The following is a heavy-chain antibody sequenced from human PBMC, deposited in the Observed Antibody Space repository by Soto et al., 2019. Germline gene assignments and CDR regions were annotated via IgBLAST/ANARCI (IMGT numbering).Heavy chain of an antibody. CDR1: GFTFSSYG. D-gene: IGHD6-6*01. Sequence: EVQLLESGGGLVQPGGSLRLSCAASGFTFSSYGMNWVRQAPGKGLEWVSAISGSGDATFYADSVKGRFTISRDNSKNTLYLHMNSLRVEDTAIYYCAKEIAARRPFDYWGQGTLVTVSS. CDR3: AKEIAARRPFDY. J-gene: IGHJ4*02. CDR2: ISGSGDAT. V-gene: IGHV3-23*01.